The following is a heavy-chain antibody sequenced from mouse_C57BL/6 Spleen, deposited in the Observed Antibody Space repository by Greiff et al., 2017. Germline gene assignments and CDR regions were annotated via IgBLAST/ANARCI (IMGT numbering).Heavy chain of an antibody. Sequence: EVQVVESGPGLVKPSQSLSLTCSVTGYSIPSGYYWNWIRQFPGNKLEWMGYISYDGSNNYNPSLKNRISITRDTSKNQFFLKLNSVTTEDTATYYCAIGNPSWFAYWGQGTLVTVSA. CDR3: AIGNPSWFAY. V-gene: IGHV3-6*01. CDR2: ISYDGSN. CDR1: GYSIPSGYY. D-gene: IGHD2-1*01. J-gene: IGHJ3*01.